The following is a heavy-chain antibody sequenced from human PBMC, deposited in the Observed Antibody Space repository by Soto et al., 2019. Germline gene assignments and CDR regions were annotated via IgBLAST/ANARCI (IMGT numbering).Heavy chain of an antibody. CDR3: ARGYSNYAGNWFDP. V-gene: IGHV3-13*01. D-gene: IGHD4-4*01. CDR2: IGTAGDT. CDR1: GFTFSSYD. J-gene: IGHJ5*02. Sequence: PGGSLRLSCAASGFTFSSYDMHWVRQATGKGLEWVSAIGTAGDTYYPGSVKGRFTISRENAKNSLYLQMNSLRAGDTAVYYCARGYSNYAGNWFDPWGQGTLVTVSS.